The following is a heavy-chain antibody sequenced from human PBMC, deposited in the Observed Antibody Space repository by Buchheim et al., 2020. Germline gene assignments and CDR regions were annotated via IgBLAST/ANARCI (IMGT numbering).Heavy chain of an antibody. CDR1: GFTFSTYA. Sequence: EVQLEESEGDLVQPGGSLRLSCAASGFTFSTYAMTWVRQAAGKGLEWVSAISGSGDSTYYADSVKGRFTISRGNSKNTLYLQMNSLRAEDTAVYYCAKCVPSVIRRNWLDPWGQGTL. CDR2: ISGSGDST. D-gene: IGHD3-10*01. J-gene: IGHJ5*02. V-gene: IGHV3-23*04. CDR3: AKCVPSVIRRNWLDP.